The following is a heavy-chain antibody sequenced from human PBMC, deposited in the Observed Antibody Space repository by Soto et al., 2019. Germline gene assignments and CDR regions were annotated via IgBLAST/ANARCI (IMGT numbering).Heavy chain of an antibody. Sequence: QVQLHQWGAGLLKPSETLSLAGSINRGSLGGYYWVGSRQPPGKGLGWIGEISQSGNTNYSPSLKSRVSISIDTSKKQFSLNLASVSAADTAVYYCARAPKVSGSSQTRPDFWGQGTLVTVSS. CDR2: ISQSGNT. V-gene: IGHV4-34*01. CDR1: RGSLGGYY. D-gene: IGHD6-6*01. CDR3: ARAPKVSGSSQTRPDF. J-gene: IGHJ4*02.